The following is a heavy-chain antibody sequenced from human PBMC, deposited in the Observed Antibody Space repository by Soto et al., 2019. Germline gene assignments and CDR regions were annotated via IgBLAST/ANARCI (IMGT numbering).Heavy chain of an antibody. Sequence: QVQLVQSGAEVKKPGSSVKVSCKASGGTLSSYVISWVRQAPGQGLEWLEGLIPIFGTANYPKKFLGRVTITADESTRTAYMELSTLRSDDTAVYYCARGQGYYHGSGYYDVLYYFDYWGQGTLVTVSS. CDR3: ARGQGYYHGSGYYDVLYYFDY. CDR1: GGTLSSYV. V-gene: IGHV1-69*01. CDR2: LIPIFGTA. D-gene: IGHD3-22*01. J-gene: IGHJ4*02.